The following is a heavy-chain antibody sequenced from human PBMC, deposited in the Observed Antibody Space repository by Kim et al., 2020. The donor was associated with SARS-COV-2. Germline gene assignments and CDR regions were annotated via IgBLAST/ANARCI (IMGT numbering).Heavy chain of an antibody. D-gene: IGHD3-10*01. V-gene: IGHV1-2*04. CDR1: GYSFTDYY. CDR3: ARELRFLRRDMVRGLLVENYFYNGMDV. CDR2: ISPKSGGT. Sequence: ASVKVSCRASGYSFTDYYIHWLRQAPGQGLEWMGWISPKSGGTKYAQKFQAWVTMTSDTSISTAYMELSSLRSDDTAMYYCARELRFLRRDMVRGLLVENYFYNGMDVWGQGTPVTVSS. J-gene: IGHJ6*02.